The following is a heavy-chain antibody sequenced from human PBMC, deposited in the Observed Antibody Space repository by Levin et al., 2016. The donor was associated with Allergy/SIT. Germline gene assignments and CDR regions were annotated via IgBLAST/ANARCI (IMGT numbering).Heavy chain of an antibody. D-gene: IGHD6-19*01. CDR1: GGSFSGYY. CDR3: ARTSTQWDYYGMDV. J-gene: IGHJ6*02. CDR2: INHSGST. Sequence: SETLSLTCAVYGGSFSGYYWSWIRQPPGKGLEWIGEINHSGSTNYNPSPKSRVTISVDTSKNQFPLKLSSVTAADTAVYYCARTSTQWDYYGMDVWGQGTTVTVSS. V-gene: IGHV4-34*01.